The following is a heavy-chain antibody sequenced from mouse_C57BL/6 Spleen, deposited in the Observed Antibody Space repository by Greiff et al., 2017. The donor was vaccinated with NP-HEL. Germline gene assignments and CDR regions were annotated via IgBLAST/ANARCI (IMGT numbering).Heavy chain of an antibody. Sequence: QVQLQQPGAELVKPGASVKLSCKASGYTFTSYWMQWVKQRPGQGLEWIGEIDPSDIYTNYNQKFKGKATLTVDTSSSTAYMQLSSLTSEDSAVYYCARSPTGTYAMDYWGQGTSVTVSS. CDR3: ARSPTGTYAMDY. CDR2: IDPSDIYT. V-gene: IGHV1-50*01. D-gene: IGHD1-1*01. CDR1: GYTFTSYW. J-gene: IGHJ4*01.